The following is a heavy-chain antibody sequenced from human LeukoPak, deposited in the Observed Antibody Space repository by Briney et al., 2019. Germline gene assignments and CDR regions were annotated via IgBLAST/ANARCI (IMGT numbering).Heavy chain of an antibody. Sequence: GGSLRLSCAASGFTLSNYGMHWVRQAPGKGLEWVAFIRVDGSNKYYADSVRGRFTISRDNSKNTLSLHMNSLRDEDRAVYYCAKDRALRYFDWEYMAVWGEGTTVILSS. D-gene: IGHD3-9*01. V-gene: IGHV3-30*02. CDR3: AKDRALRYFDWEYMAV. CDR1: GFTLSNYG. CDR2: IRVDGSNK. J-gene: IGHJ6*03.